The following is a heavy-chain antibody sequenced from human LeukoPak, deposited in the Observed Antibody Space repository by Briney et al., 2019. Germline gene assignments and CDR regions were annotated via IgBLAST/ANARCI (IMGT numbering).Heavy chain of an antibody. CDR3: ARGVAAAGGGEFDY. Sequence: SETLSLTCAVYGGSFSGYYWSWIRQPPGKGLEWIGKINHSGSTKYNPSLKSRVTISVDTSKNQFSLKLSSVTAADTAVYYCARGVAAAGGGEFDYWGQGTLVSV. D-gene: IGHD6-13*01. CDR2: INHSGST. J-gene: IGHJ4*02. CDR1: GGSFSGYY. V-gene: IGHV4-34*01.